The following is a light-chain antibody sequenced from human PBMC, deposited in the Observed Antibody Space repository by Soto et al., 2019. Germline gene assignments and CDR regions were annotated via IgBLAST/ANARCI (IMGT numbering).Light chain of an antibody. CDR1: QSVGNN. CDR2: ATS. J-gene: IGKJ4*01. CDR3: PQYGDWPLT. V-gene: IGKV3-15*01. Sequence: EIVVTQSPATLSVSPGERATLSCRASQSVGNNFAWYQQKPGQAPRLLIFATSTRATGVPARFSGSGSGTEFPLTISSLQSEDFAVYYCPQYGDWPLTFGGGAKVEIE.